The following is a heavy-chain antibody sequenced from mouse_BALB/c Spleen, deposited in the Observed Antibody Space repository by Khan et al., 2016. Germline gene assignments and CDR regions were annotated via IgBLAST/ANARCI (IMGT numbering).Heavy chain of an antibody. Sequence: QFQLQQSGAELAKPGASVKMSCKASGYTFTSYWMHWVKQRPGQGLEWIGYINPSTGYTEYNQKFKDKATLTADKYSSTAYMQLSSLTSGDSAVYYCARWAYYGNYLFAYGGQGTLVAVYA. V-gene: IGHV1-7*01. D-gene: IGHD2-10*01. CDR3: ARWAYYGNYLFAY. CDR2: INPSTGYT. J-gene: IGHJ3*01. CDR1: GYTFTSYW.